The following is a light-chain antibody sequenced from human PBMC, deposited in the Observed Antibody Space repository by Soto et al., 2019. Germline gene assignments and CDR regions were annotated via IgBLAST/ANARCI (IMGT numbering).Light chain of an antibody. CDR1: QSVSSN. V-gene: IGKV3-11*01. J-gene: IGKJ4*02. Sequence: EIVMTQSPATLSVSLGERATLSCRASQSVSSNLAWYQQKPVQAPRLLIYAASTWPTGIPARFSGSGSETDFALTISRLGPEDVAVYYCQQRSNWSPTLTFGGGTTGDIK. CDR2: AAS. CDR3: QQRSNWSPTLT.